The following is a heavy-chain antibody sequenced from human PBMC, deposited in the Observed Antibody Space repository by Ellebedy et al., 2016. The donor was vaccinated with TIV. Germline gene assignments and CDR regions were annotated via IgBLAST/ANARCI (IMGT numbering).Heavy chain of an antibody. J-gene: IGHJ6*02. CDR2: IYPDDSDI. V-gene: IGHV5-51*01. CDR1: GYKFTTYW. CDR3: ARHSKGAMDV. Sequence: GESLKISXKGSGYKFTTYWIAWVRQMPGKGLEWMGVIYPDDSDIRYSPSFQGHVTISTDNSISAAYLQWSSLKPSDTAMYYCARHSKGAMDVWGQGTTVTVSS. D-gene: IGHD4-11*01.